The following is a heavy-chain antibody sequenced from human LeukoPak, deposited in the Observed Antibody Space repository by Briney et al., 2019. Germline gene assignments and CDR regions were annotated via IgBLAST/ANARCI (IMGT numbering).Heavy chain of an antibody. CDR2: IYYSGST. CDR1: GGSISSSNYY. Sequence: SETLSLACTVSGGSISSSNYYWAWIRQPPGKGLECIGSIYYSGSTYYNPSLKSRVTISVDTSKNQFFLKVNSVTATDTAVYYCAKWPIDWGQGTLVTVSS. D-gene: IGHD2-8*01. V-gene: IGHV4-39*01. J-gene: IGHJ4*02. CDR3: AKWPID.